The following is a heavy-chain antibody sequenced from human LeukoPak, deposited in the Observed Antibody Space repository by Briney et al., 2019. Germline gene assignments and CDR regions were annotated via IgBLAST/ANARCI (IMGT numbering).Heavy chain of an antibody. CDR3: AKDLRSSSSSCIAEN. CDR1: GFTFDDYA. J-gene: IGHJ4*02. CDR2: VSWNSGSI. D-gene: IGHD6-13*01. V-gene: IGHV3-9*01. Sequence: PGGSLRLSCAASGFTFDDYAMHWVRQAPGKGLEWVSGVSWNSGSIGYGDSVKGRFTISRNNAKNSLYLQMNSLRAEDTALYYCAKDLRSSSSSCIAENWGQGTLVTVSS.